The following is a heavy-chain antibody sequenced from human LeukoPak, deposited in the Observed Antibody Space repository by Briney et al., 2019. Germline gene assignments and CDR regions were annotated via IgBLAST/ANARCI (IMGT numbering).Heavy chain of an antibody. Sequence: ASVKVSCKASGYTFTGYYMHWVRQAPGQGLEWMGWINPNSGGTNYAQKFQGRVTMTRDTSISTAYMELSRLRSDDTAVYYCARSCSSTSCSNDAFDIWGQGTMATVSS. CDR3: ARSCSSTSCSNDAFDI. D-gene: IGHD2-2*01. J-gene: IGHJ3*02. CDR2: INPNSGGT. V-gene: IGHV1-2*02. CDR1: GYTFTGYY.